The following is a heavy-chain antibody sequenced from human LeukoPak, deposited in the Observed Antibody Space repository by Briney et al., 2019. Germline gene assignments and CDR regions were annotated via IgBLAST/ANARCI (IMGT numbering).Heavy chain of an antibody. D-gene: IGHD5-18*01. CDR2: IYHSGST. Sequence: PSETLSLTCAVSGGSISSSNWWSWVRQPPGKGLEWIGEIYHSGSTNYNPSLKSRVTISVDTSKNQFSLKLSSVTAADTAVYYCARSPRSYGYRNWFDPWGQGTLVTVSS. J-gene: IGHJ5*02. CDR1: GGSISSSNW. V-gene: IGHV4-4*02. CDR3: ARSPRSYGYRNWFDP.